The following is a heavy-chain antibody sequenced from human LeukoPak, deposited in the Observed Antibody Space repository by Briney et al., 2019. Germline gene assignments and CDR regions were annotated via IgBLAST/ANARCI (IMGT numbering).Heavy chain of an antibody. J-gene: IGHJ4*02. D-gene: IGHD2-2*01. CDR3: ARDGGPAGRPFDY. V-gene: IGHV4-39*07. CDR1: GGSISNSSYY. Sequence: SETLSLTCTVSGGSISNSSYYWGWIRQPPGKGLEWIGSIYYSGSTYYNPSLKSRVTMSVDTSKNQFSLKLSSVTAADTAVYYCARDGGPAGRPFDYWGQGTLVTVSS. CDR2: IYYSGST.